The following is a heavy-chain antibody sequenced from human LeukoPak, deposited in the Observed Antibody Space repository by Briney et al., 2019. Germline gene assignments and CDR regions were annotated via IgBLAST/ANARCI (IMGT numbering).Heavy chain of an antibody. Sequence: ASVKVSCKASGGTFSSYAISWVRQAPGQGLEWMGRIIPIFGTANYAQKFQGRVTITTDESTSTAYMELSSLRSEDTAVYYCAKDSHDAFDIWGQETMVTVSS. CDR2: IIPIFGTA. CDR1: GGTFSSYA. J-gene: IGHJ3*02. D-gene: IGHD5-18*01. CDR3: AKDSHDAFDI. V-gene: IGHV1-69*05.